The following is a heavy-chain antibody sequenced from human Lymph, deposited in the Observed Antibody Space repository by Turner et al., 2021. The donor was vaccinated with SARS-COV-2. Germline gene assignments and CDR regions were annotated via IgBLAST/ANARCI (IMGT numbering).Heavy chain of an antibody. Sequence: QVQMVPSWAEVKNLGASFSASCKSSGYTFTGFYMHWVRKAPGPGLEWMGWINPNSGGTNYAQKCHGKVTITRDTAISAAYMEVSRLRSYVTSVYYCARDVERYNDFWSGYSGGYGMDVWGQGTTVTVSS. J-gene: IGHJ6*02. D-gene: IGHD3-3*01. CDR3: ARDVERYNDFWSGYSGGYGMDV. CDR2: INPNSGGT. CDR1: GYTFTGFY. V-gene: IGHV1-2*02.